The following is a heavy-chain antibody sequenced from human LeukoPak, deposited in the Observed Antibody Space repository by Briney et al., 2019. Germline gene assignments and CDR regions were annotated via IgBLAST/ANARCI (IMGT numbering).Heavy chain of an antibody. CDR1: GFTFSSYW. V-gene: IGHV3-7*03. D-gene: IGHD5-24*01. J-gene: IGHJ4*02. Sequence: GGSLRLSCAASGFTFSSYWMSWVRQAPGKGLEWVANIKQDGSEKYYVDSVKGRFTIPRDNAKNSLYLQMNSLRAEDTAVYYCARDVGGYNFCEFDYWGQGTLVTVSS. CDR3: ARDVGGYNFCEFDY. CDR2: IKQDGSEK.